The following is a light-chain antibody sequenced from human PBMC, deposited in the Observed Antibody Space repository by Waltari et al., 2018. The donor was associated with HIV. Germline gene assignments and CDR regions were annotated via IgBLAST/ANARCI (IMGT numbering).Light chain of an antibody. J-gene: IGLJ2*01. V-gene: IGLV1-44*01. CDR2: GKH. CDR3: ASWDDSLNGPV. Sequence: QSVLTQPPSTSGTPGQRVTIPCSGSSSTIVSNTFSWFQQLPGKAPKVLNYGKHQRPSGVPDRFSGSKSGTSASLAIGGLQSEDEADYYCASWDDSLNGPVFGGGTTLTVL. CDR1: SSTIVSNT.